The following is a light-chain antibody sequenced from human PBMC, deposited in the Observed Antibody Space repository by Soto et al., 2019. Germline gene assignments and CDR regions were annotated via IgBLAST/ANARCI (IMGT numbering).Light chain of an antibody. J-gene: IGKJ5*01. Sequence: EIVMTQSPLTLPVTPGEPASISCRSSQSLLYNNTYNYLDWYVQKPGQSPQLLIYFGSNRAPGAPDRFSGSGSGTDFTLKINRVEAGDVGTYYCMQALQSLTFGQGTRLEIK. CDR2: FGS. CDR1: QSLLYNNTYNY. CDR3: MQALQSLT. V-gene: IGKV2-28*01.